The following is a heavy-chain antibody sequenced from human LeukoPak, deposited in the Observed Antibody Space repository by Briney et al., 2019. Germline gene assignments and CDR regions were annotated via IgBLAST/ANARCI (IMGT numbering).Heavy chain of an antibody. CDR3: ARPESTAMGSPLPDY. J-gene: IGHJ4*02. Sequence: ASVKVSCKASGYTFTSYGISWVRQAPGQGLEWMGWISAYNGNTNYAQKLQGRVTMTTDTSTSTAHMELRSLRSDDTAVYYCARPESTAMGSPLPDYWGQGTLVTVSS. CDR1: GYTFTSYG. D-gene: IGHD5-18*01. CDR2: ISAYNGNT. V-gene: IGHV1-18*01.